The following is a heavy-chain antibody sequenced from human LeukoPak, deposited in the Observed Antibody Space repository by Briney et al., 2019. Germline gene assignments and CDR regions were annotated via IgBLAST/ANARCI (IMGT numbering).Heavy chain of an antibody. V-gene: IGHV3-23*01. Sequence: PGGSLRLSCAASGFTFSSYAMSWVRQAPGKGLEWVSAISGSGGSTYYADSVKGRLTISRDNSKNTLYLQMNSLRAEDTAVYYCAKQGSSSWLTYYYYYMDVWGKGTTVTVSS. CDR2: ISGSGGST. CDR3: AKQGSSSWLTYYYYYMDV. J-gene: IGHJ6*03. D-gene: IGHD6-13*01. CDR1: GFTFSSYA.